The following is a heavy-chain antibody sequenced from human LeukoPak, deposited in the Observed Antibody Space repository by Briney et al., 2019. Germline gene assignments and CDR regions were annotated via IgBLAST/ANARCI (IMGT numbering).Heavy chain of an antibody. V-gene: IGHV1-69*05. CDR3: ASLRYYGSGSYSADY. Sequence: ASVKVSCKASGGTFSSYAISWVRQAPGQGLEWMGRIIPIFGTANYAQKFQGRVMITTDESTSTAYMELSSLRSEDTAVYYCASLRYYGSGSYSADYWGQGTLVTVSS. J-gene: IGHJ4*02. CDR1: GGTFSSYA. D-gene: IGHD3-10*01. CDR2: IIPIFGTA.